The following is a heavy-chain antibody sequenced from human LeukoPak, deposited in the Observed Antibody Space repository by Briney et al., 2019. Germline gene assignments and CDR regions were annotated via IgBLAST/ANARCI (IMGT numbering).Heavy chain of an antibody. Sequence: GASVKVSCKASGYTFTSYGISWVRQAPGQGLEWMGWISAYNGNTNYAQKLQGRVTMTTDTSTSTAYMELRSLRSDDTAVYYCARDPHPLFPYYYDSSGYYYVNGSADYWGQGTLVTVSS. CDR2: ISAYNGNT. V-gene: IGHV1-18*01. D-gene: IGHD3-22*01. J-gene: IGHJ4*02. CDR1: GYTFTSYG. CDR3: ARDPHPLFPYYYDSSGYYYVNGSADY.